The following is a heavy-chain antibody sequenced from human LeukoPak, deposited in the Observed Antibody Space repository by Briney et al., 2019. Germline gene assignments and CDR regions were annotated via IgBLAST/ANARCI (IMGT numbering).Heavy chain of an antibody. Sequence: SETLSLTCTVSGGSISSYYWSWIRPPPGKGLEWIGYIYYSGSTNYNPSLKSRVTISVDTSKNQFSLKLSSVTAADTAVYYCARNSMVRGVITHYYYYGMDVWGQGTTVTVSS. D-gene: IGHD3-10*01. CDR2: IYYSGST. CDR1: GGSISSYY. V-gene: IGHV4-59*08. CDR3: ARNSMVRGVITHYYYYGMDV. J-gene: IGHJ6*02.